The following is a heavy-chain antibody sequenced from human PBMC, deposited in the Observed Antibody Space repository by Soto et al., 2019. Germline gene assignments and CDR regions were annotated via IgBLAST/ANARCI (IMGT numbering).Heavy chain of an antibody. Sequence: QVQLVESGGGVVQPGRSLRLSCAASGFTFSSYAMHWVRQAPGKGLEWVAVISYDGSNKYYADSVKGRFTISRDNSKNTLYLQMNSLRAEDTAVYYCARCRPIAVAACFDYWGQETLVTVSS. J-gene: IGHJ4*02. D-gene: IGHD6-19*01. CDR1: GFTFSSYA. CDR2: ISYDGSNK. CDR3: ARCRPIAVAACFDY. V-gene: IGHV3-30-3*01.